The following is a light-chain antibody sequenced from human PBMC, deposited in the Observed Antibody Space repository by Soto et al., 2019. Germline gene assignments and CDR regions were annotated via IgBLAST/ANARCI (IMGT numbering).Light chain of an antibody. Sequence: QSVLTQPPSVSAAPGRTVTISCSGSSSNIGNSFVSWYQQLPGTAPRLLIYDNNERPSGIPDRFSGSKSGTSATLGITGLQTGDEVDYYCGAWDGGLSAFVFGTGTKVTVL. CDR3: GAWDGGLSAFV. CDR1: SSNIGNSF. CDR2: DNN. J-gene: IGLJ1*01. V-gene: IGLV1-51*01.